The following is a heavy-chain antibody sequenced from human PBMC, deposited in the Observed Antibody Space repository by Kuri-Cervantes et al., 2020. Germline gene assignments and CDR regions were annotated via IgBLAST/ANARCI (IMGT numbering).Heavy chain of an antibody. V-gene: IGHV3-9*01. CDR3: AKDCRTPSGIAAAGPDY. CDR2: ISWNSSSI. Sequence: SLKISCAASGFTFDDYAMHWVRQVPGKGLEWVSGISWNSSSIGYADSVKGRFTISRDNSKNTLYLQMNSLRAEDTAVYYCAKDCRTPSGIAAAGPDYWGQGTLVTVSS. D-gene: IGHD6-13*01. CDR1: GFTFDDYA. J-gene: IGHJ4*02.